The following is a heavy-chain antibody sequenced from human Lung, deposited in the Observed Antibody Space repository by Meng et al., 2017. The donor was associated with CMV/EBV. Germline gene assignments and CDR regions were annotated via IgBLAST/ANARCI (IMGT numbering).Heavy chain of an antibody. V-gene: IGHV3-33*06. CDR2: IWYDVSNK. CDR3: AKDRFWPRITIFGVGHPNNHNYYGMDV. CDR1: GCTCSSYG. D-gene: IGHD3-3*01. Sequence: SLKISXSPSGCTCSSYGMHWVRQAPGKRLECVAVIWYDVSNKYYSDSVKVRFTIYRDNSKNTLYLQMNSLRAEDTPVYYCAKDRFWPRITIFGVGHPNNHNYYGMDVWGEGTTVTVSS. J-gene: IGHJ6*04.